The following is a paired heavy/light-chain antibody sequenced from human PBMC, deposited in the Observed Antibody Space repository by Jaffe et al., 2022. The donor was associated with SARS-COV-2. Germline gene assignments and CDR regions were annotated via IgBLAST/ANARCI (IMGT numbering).Heavy chain of an antibody. CDR2: IIPILGIA. D-gene: IGHD5-18*01. V-gene: IGHV1-69*08. Sequence: QVQLVQSGAEVKKPGSSVKVSCKASGGTFSSYTISWVRQAPGQGLEWMGRIIPILGIANYAQKFQGRVTITADKSTSTAYMELSSLRSEDTAVYYCARDRGSGYSYGYRENYFDYWGQGTLVTVSS. J-gene: IGHJ4*02. CDR1: GGTFSSYT. CDR3: ARDRGSGYSYGYRENYFDY.
Light chain of an antibody. Sequence: QSALTQPRSVSGSPGQSVTISCTGTSSDVGGYNYVSWYQQHPGKAPKLMIYDVSKRPSGVPDRFSGSKSGNTASLTISGLQAEDEADYYCCSYAGSYTFELFGGGTKLTVL. CDR2: DVS. V-gene: IGLV2-11*01. CDR1: SSDVGGYNY. J-gene: IGLJ3*02. CDR3: CSYAGSYTFEL.